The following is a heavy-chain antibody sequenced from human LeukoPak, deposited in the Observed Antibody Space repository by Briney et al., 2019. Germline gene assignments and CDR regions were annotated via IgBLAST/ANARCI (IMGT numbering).Heavy chain of an antibody. D-gene: IGHD3/OR15-3a*01. CDR3: AKSGDFLTGYYYYYYGMDV. V-gene: IGHV3-23*01. CDR2: ISGSGGST. CDR1: GFTFSSYA. J-gene: IGHJ6*02. Sequence: GGFLRLSCAASGFTFSSYAMSWVRQAPGKGLEWVSAISGSGGSTYYADSVKGRFTISRDNSKNTLYLQMNSLRAEDTAVYYCAKSGDFLTGYYYYYYGMDVWGQGTTVTVSS.